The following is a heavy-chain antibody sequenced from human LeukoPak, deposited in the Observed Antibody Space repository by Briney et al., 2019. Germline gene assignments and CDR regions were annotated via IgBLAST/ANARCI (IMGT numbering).Heavy chain of an antibody. Sequence: GGSLRLSCAASGFIFNNYAMSWVRQAPGKGLEWVSTISGSGGSTYYADSVKGRFTISRDNSKNTLYLQMNSLRAEDAAVYYCARCGGSAWCADLDYWGQGTLVTVSS. D-gene: IGHD6-19*01. CDR3: ARCGGSAWCADLDY. V-gene: IGHV3-23*01. CDR2: ISGSGGST. J-gene: IGHJ4*02. CDR1: GFIFNNYA.